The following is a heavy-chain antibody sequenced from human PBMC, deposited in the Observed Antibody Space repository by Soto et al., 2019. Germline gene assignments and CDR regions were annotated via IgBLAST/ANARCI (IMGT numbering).Heavy chain of an antibody. V-gene: IGHV1-69*13. CDR3: ARDQVAFWSGYYTARGYYYGMDV. D-gene: IGHD3-3*01. CDR2: IIPIFGTA. J-gene: IGHJ6*02. Sequence: SVKVSCKASGGTFSSYAISWVRQAPGQGLEWMGGIIPIFGTANYAQKFQGRVTITADESTSTAYMELSSLRSEDTAVYYCARDQVAFWSGYYTARGYYYGMDVWGQGTTVTVSS. CDR1: GGTFSSYA.